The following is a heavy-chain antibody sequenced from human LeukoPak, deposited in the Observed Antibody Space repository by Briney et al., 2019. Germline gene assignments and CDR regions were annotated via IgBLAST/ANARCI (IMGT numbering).Heavy chain of an antibody. Sequence: GGSLRLSCAASGFTFGSDSMNWVRQAPGKGLEWVSSISSSSSYIYYADSVKGRFTISRDNAKNSLYLQMNSLRAEDTAVYYCARTSSVTPTPSFDSWGQGTLVTVSS. CDR3: ARTSSVTPTPSFDS. V-gene: IGHV3-21*01. CDR1: GFTFGSDS. D-gene: IGHD4-17*01. J-gene: IGHJ4*02. CDR2: ISSSSSYI.